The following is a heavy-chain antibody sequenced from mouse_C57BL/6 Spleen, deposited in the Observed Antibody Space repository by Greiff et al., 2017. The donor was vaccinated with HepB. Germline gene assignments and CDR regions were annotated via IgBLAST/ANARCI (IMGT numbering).Heavy chain of an antibody. Sequence: QVQLQQPGAELVMPGASVKLSCKASGYTFTSYWMHWVKQRPGQGLEWIGEIDPSDSYTNYNQKFKGKSTLTVDKSSSTAYMQLSSLTSEDSAVYYCARKGGRDPYYAMDYWGQGTSVTVSS. D-gene: IGHD3-3*01. CDR1: GYTFTSYW. CDR2: IDPSDSYT. CDR3: ARKGGRDPYYAMDY. V-gene: IGHV1-69*01. J-gene: IGHJ4*01.